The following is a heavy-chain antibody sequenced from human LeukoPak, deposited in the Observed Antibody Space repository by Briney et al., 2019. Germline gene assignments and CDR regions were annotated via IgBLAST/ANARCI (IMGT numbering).Heavy chain of an antibody. V-gene: IGHV3-21*01. CDR1: GFTFSSYS. Sequence: GGSLRLSCAASGFTFSSYSMNWVRQAPGKGLEWVSSISSSSSYIYYADSVKGRFIISRDNAKNSLYLQMNSLRAEDTAVYYCAREVAAPYFDYWGQGTLVTVSS. CDR2: ISSSSSYI. J-gene: IGHJ4*02. CDR3: AREVAAPYFDY. D-gene: IGHD6-19*01.